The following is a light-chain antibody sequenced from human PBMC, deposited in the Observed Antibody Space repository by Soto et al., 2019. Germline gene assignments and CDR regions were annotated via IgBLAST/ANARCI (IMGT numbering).Light chain of an antibody. Sequence: EIVMTQSPATLSVSPVETATLSCRASQSVSNNVAWYQQKPGQAPRLLILGASTRATGIPARFSGSGSGTEFTLSISSLQSEDFAVYYCKQYNNWPPTWTFGQGTKVDIK. CDR2: GAS. CDR1: QSVSNN. V-gene: IGKV3-15*01. CDR3: KQYNNWPPTWT. J-gene: IGKJ1*01.